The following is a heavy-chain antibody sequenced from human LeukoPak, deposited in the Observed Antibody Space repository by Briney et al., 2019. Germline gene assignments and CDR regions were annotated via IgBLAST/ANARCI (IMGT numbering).Heavy chain of an antibody. D-gene: IGHD2-15*01. CDR1: GDSITNYF. J-gene: IGHJ4*02. CDR3: ARGRVAYSAYYFDY. CDR2: IYYTGNT. Sequence: SETLSLTCTVSGDSITNYFGSWIRQPPGKGLEWIGYIYYTGNTNYKPSLKSRVTMSVDTSTNQFSLRLRSVTAADTAVYYCARGRVAYSAYYFDYWGRGTLVTVSS. V-gene: IGHV4-59*01.